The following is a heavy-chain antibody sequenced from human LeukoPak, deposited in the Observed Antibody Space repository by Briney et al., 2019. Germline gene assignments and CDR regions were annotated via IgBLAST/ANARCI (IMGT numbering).Heavy chain of an antibody. CDR3: ARVGSSWTLDY. CDR2: ITANGDRT. D-gene: IGHD6-13*01. V-gene: IGHV3-23*01. CDR1: GFIFRSYA. J-gene: IGHJ4*02. Sequence: GGSLRLSCVGSGFIFRSYAMTWVRQAPGKGLDWVSSITANGDRTYYADSVKGRFTISRDNAKNSLYLQMNSLRAEDTAVYYCARVGSSWTLDYWGQGTLVTVSS.